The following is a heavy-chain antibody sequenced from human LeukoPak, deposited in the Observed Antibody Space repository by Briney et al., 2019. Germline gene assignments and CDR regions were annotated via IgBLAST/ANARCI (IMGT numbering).Heavy chain of an antibody. CDR1: GGSISSYY. J-gene: IGHJ4*02. D-gene: IGHD5-18*01. CDR2: IYYSGST. Sequence: SETLSLTCTVSGGSISSYYWSWIRQPPGKGLGWIGYIYYSGSTNYNPSLKSRVTISVDTSKNQFSLKLSSVTAADTAVYYCARGIRGYSYGGTFDYWGQGTLVTVSS. CDR3: ARGIRGYSYGGTFDY. V-gene: IGHV4-59*01.